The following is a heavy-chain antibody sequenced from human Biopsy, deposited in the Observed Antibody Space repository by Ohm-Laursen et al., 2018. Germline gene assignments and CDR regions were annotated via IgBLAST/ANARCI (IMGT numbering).Heavy chain of an antibody. CDR1: GFIFSRND. CDR3: VKDYSAIYWFDP. Sequence: SLRLSCAAAGFIFSRNDVSWVRQAPEKGLEWVSGISGSGASTYYADSVKGRFTISRDNSKNTLFLQMDSLRADDTAVYYCVKDYSAIYWFDPWGQGTLVTVSS. D-gene: IGHD2-15*01. J-gene: IGHJ5*02. CDR2: ISGSGAST. V-gene: IGHV3-23*01.